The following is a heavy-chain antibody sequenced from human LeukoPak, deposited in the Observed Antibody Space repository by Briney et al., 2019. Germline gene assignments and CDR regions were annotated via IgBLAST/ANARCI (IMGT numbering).Heavy chain of an antibody. CDR3: ARALSMTTVTTVYYYGMDV. CDR2: ISSSSTI. J-gene: IGHJ6*02. D-gene: IGHD4-17*01. CDR1: GFTFSSYS. V-gene: IGHV3-48*02. Sequence: PGGSLRLSCAASGFTFSSYSMNWVRQAPGKGLEWVSYISSSSTIYYADSVKGRFTISRDNAKNSLYLQMNSLRDEDTAVYYCARALSMTTVTTVYYYGMDVWGQGTTVTVSS.